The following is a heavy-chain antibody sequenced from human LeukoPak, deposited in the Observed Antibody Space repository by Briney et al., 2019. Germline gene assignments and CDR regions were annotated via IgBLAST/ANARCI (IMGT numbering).Heavy chain of an antibody. V-gene: IGHV4-34*01. CDR3: ARENYYYYMDV. J-gene: IGHJ6*03. CDR1: GGSFSGYY. CDR2: INHSGST. Sequence: SETLSLTCAVYGGSFSGYYWSWIRQPPGKGLEWIGEINHSGSTNYNPSLKSRVTISVDTSKNQFSLKLSSVTAADTAVYYCARENYYYYMDVWGKGTTVTISS.